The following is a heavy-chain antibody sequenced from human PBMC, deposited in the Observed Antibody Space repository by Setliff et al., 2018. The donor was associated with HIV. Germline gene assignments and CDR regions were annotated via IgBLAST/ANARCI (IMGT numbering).Heavy chain of an antibody. Sequence: PSETLSLTCTVSGGSISSGSYYWSWIRQPAGKGLEWIGRVYTSGSTNYNPSLKSRVTISVDTSKNQFSLKLSSVTAADTAVYYCARRADWGPADYYYYMDVWGKGTTVTVSS. CDR2: VYTSGST. J-gene: IGHJ6*03. D-gene: IGHD7-27*01. V-gene: IGHV4-61*02. CDR1: GGSISSGSYY. CDR3: ARRADWGPADYYYYMDV.